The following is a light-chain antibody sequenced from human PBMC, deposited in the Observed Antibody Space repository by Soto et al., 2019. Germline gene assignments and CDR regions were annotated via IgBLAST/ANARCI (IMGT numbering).Light chain of an antibody. CDR2: SAS. CDR3: QQSYLTPVT. CDR1: QSIRRF. J-gene: IGKJ5*01. V-gene: IGKV1-39*01. Sequence: IQMTQSPSSLSASVGDRVTITCRASQSIRRFLTWYQQKPGKAPKLLIFSASTLESGVPSRFSGSGSGTGFTLTISSLQPEDFATYYCQQSYLTPVTFGQGTRVEFK.